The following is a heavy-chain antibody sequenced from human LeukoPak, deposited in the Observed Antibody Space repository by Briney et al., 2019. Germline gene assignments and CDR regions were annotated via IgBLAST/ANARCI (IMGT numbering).Heavy chain of an antibody. CDR3: AREKPEGAFDI. CDR2: INPNSGGT. CDR1: GYTFTGYY. V-gene: IGHV1-8*03. Sequence: ASVKVSCKASGYTFTGYYMHWVRQAPGQGLEWMGWINPNSGGTGYAQKFQGRVTITRNTSISTAYMELSSLRSEDTAVYYCAREKPEGAFDIWGQGTMVTVSS. J-gene: IGHJ3*02.